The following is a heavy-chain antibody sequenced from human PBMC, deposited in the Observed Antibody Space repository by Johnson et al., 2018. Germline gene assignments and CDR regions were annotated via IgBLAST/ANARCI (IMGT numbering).Heavy chain of an antibody. D-gene: IGHD4-23*01. V-gene: IGHV3-64*01. CDR1: GFTFSSYA. CDR3: ARVRPYGGNRDAVDI. CDR2: ISSNGGST. J-gene: IGHJ3*02. Sequence: EVQLLESGGSLVQPGGSLRLCCAASGFTFSSYALHWVRQAPGKGLEYVSAISSNGGSTYYANSVKGRFTLSRDNSKNTLYLQMGSLRAEDMAVYYCARVRPYGGNRDAVDIWGQGTMVTVSS.